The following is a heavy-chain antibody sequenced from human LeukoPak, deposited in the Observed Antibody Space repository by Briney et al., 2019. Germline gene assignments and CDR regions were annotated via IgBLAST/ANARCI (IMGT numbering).Heavy chain of an antibody. V-gene: IGHV3-74*01. CDR2: INSDGSSI. CDR1: GFTFSDYY. J-gene: IGHJ4*02. D-gene: IGHD3-22*01. CDR3: ARSYYYDSSNDY. Sequence: PGGSLRLSCAASGFTFSDYYMSWIRQAPGKGLVWVSRINSDGSSISYADSVKGRFTISRDNAKNTLYLQMNSLRAEDTAVYYCARSYYYDSSNDYWGQGTLVTVSS.